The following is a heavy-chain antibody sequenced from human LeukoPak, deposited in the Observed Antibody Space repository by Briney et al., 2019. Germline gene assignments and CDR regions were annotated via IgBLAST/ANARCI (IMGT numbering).Heavy chain of an antibody. CDR3: ARDPPSIWFGELRISIVFDC. D-gene: IGHD3-10*01. J-gene: IGHJ4*02. V-gene: IGHV1-2*02. CDR2: INPNSGGT. CDR1: GYTFTGYY. Sequence: ASVKVSCKASGYTFTGYYMHWVRQAPGQGLEWMGWINPNSGGTNYAQKFQGRVTMTRDTSLSTAYMELSRLRSDDTAVYYCARDPPSIWFGELRISIVFDCWGQGSLVTVSS.